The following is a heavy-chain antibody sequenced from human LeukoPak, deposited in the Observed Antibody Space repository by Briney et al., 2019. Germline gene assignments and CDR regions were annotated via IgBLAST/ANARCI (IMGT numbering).Heavy chain of an antibody. D-gene: IGHD2-2*01. CDR3: ASLPAAIGYMDV. J-gene: IGHJ6*03. CDR1: GGSLSGYY. V-gene: IGHV4-34*01. Sequence: SETLSLTCAVYGGSLSGYYWSWIRQPPGKGLEWIGEINHSGSTNYNPSLKSRVTISVDTSKNQFPLKLSSVTAADTAVYYCASLPAAIGYMDVWGKGTTVTVSS. CDR2: INHSGST.